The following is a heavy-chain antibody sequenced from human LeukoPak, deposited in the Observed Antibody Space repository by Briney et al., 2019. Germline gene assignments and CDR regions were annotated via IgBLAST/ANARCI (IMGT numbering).Heavy chain of an antibody. V-gene: IGHV3-7*01. CDR3: ARDVGYSDPYHWFDP. CDR2: IKQDGSER. J-gene: IGHJ5*02. CDR1: GFTFSSYW. D-gene: IGHD4-17*01. Sequence: PPGGSLRLSCAASGFTFSSYWMSWVRQAPGKGLEWVANIKQDGSERYYVDSVKGRFTISRDNAKNSLYLQMNSLRAEDPAVYYCARDVGYSDPYHWFDPWGQGTLVTVSS.